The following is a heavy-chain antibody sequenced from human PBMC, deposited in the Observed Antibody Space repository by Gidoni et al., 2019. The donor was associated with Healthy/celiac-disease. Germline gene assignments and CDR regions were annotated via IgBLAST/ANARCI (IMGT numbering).Heavy chain of an antibody. Sequence: QVQLVQSGAEVKKPGSSVKVSCKASGGTFSSYAISWVRQAPGQGVEWMGGINPILGTANYAQKFQGRVTITADESTSTAYMELSSLRSEDTAVYYCARDGQQLVQAYAFDIWGQGTMVTVSS. CDR1: GGTFSSYA. CDR3: ARDGQQLVQAYAFDI. V-gene: IGHV1-69*01. D-gene: IGHD6-13*01. CDR2: INPILGTA. J-gene: IGHJ3*02.